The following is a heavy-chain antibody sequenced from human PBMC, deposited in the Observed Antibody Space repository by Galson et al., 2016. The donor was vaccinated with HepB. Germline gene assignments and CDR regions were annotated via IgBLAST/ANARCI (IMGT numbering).Heavy chain of an antibody. V-gene: IGHV1-3*01. CDR3: ARAPRPYYYDSSGSFDY. J-gene: IGHJ4*02. D-gene: IGHD3-22*01. Sequence: NFQGRVTITRDRSASTAYMELSSLRSEDTAVYYCARAPRPYYYDSSGSFDYWGQGTLVTVSS.